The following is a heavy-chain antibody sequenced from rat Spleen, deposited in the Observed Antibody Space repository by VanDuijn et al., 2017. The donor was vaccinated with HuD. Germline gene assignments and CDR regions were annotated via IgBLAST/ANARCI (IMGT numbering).Heavy chain of an antibody. CDR2: INTDGGST. CDR1: GFTFSSYW. Sequence: EVQLVETGGGLVQPGRSLKLSCVVSGFTFSSYWMYWIRQAPGKGLEWVSSINTDGGSTYYSDSVKGRFTVSRDNAKSTLYLQMDSLRSEDTATYYCARQKTTPHYFDYWGQGVMVTVSS. D-gene: IGHD1-8*01. V-gene: IGHV5-58*01. J-gene: IGHJ2*01. CDR3: ARQKTTPHYFDY.